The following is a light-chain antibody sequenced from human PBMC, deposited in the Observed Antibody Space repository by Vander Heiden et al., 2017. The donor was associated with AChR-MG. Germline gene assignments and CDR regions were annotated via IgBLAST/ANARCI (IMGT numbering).Light chain of an antibody. V-gene: IGKV2-29*02. CDR2: EAF. Sequence: IVLTQPPLSLSVTPRQPASISCRSSQSLLHVDGKTYLYWYLQKPGQPPQLLIYEAFSRFSGVPDRFSGSGSGTDFTLKISRVEAEDVGVYYCKEGIYDTATFGQGTKVEIK. CDR3: KEGIYDTAT. CDR1: QSLLHVDGKTY. J-gene: IGKJ1*01.